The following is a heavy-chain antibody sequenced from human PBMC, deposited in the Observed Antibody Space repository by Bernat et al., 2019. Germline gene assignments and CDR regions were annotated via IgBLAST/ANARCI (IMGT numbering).Heavy chain of an antibody. CDR1: GFTFSSHV. CDR3: VRDADYRVDY. Sequence: EVQLLESVGGLVQPGGSLRPSCAASGFTFSSHVMLWVRQPPGKGPFWISSISHDARDRNYAHSVKGRFTISRDNAKNTLYLQMDSLRADDTALYDCVRDADYRVDYWGLGTLVTVSS. J-gene: IGHJ4*02. D-gene: IGHD4-4*01. CDR2: ISHDARDR. V-gene: IGHV3-74*01.